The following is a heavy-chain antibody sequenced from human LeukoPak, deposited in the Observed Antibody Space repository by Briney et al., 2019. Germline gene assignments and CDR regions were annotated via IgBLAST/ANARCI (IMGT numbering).Heavy chain of an antibody. CDR1: GFTFSSYA. CDR2: ISYDGSNK. J-gene: IGHJ6*02. D-gene: IGHD4-11*01. Sequence: SGGSLRLSCAASGFTFSSYAMHWVRQAPGKGLEWVALISYDGSNKYYADSVKGRFTISRDNSKNTLYLQMNSLRAEDTAVYYCARVSRDFYSNYYYYYGMDVWGQGTTVTVSS. CDR3: ARVSRDFYSNYYYYYGMDV. V-gene: IGHV3-30-3*01.